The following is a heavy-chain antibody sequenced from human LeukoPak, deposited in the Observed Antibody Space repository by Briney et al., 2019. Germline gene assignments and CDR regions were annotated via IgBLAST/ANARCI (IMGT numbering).Heavy chain of an antibody. CDR1: GFNFDDYG. V-gene: IGHV3-20*04. J-gene: IGHJ4*02. Sequence: GGSLRLSCGASGFNFDDYGMSWVRQTPGKGLEWVSGINWHGGSTRYADSVKGRFTISRDNAKNSVYLQMNSLRAEDTALYYCAKLGGSYSDTLPFDYWGQGTLVTVSS. CDR2: INWHGGST. CDR3: AKLGGSYSDTLPFDY. D-gene: IGHD3-10*01.